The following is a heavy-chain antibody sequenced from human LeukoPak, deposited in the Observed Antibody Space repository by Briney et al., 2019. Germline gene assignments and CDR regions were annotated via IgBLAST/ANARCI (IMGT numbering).Heavy chain of an antibody. CDR1: GLTFSRYA. CDR3: ARAGLYSGSGLDF. CDR2: ISNSGGIS. Sequence: PGGSLRLSCAVSGLTFSRYAINWVRQPPGKGLEWVSIISNSGGISVYADSVKGRFTISRDNAKNSLYLQMNSLRAEDTAVYYCARAGLYSGSGLDFWGQGALVSVSS. J-gene: IGHJ4*02. V-gene: IGHV3-23*01. D-gene: IGHD5-12*01.